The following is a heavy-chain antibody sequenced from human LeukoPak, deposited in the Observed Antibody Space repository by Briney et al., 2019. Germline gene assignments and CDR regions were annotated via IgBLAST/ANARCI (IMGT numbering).Heavy chain of an antibody. V-gene: IGHV3-9*01. Sequence: PGRSLRLSCAASGFTFDDYAMHWVRQAPGKGLEWVSGISWNGGSIGYADSVKGRFTISRDNAKNSLYLQMNSLRAEDTALYYCAKDMDDSSGLIDYWGQGTLVTVSS. CDR1: GFTFDDYA. D-gene: IGHD3-22*01. CDR3: AKDMDDSSGLIDY. J-gene: IGHJ4*02. CDR2: ISWNGGSI.